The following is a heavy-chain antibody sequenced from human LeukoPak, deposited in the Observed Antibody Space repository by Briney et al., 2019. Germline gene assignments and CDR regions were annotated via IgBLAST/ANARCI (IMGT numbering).Heavy chain of an antibody. CDR3: ASLYYDFWSGYPTYFDY. CDR1: GGSISNYY. J-gene: IGHJ4*02. V-gene: IGHV4-59*01. D-gene: IGHD3-3*01. Sequence: KPSETLSLTCTVSGGSISNYYWNWIRQPPGKGLEWIGYIYYSGSTNYNPSLKSRVTISVDTSKNQFSLKLSSVTAADTAVYYCASLYYDFWSGYPTYFDYWGQGTLVTVSS. CDR2: IYYSGST.